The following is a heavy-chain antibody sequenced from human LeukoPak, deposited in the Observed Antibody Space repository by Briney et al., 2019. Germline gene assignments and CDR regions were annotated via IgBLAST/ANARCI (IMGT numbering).Heavy chain of an antibody. V-gene: IGHV4-39*01. CDR1: GGSISSSSYY. D-gene: IGHD2-2*01. CDR2: IYYSGST. CDR3: ARQGVGYCSSTSCYGGIFFDY. J-gene: IGHJ4*02. Sequence: SETLSLTCTVSGGSISSSSYYWGWIRQPPGKGLEWIGSIYYSGSTYYNPSLKSRVTISVDTSKNQFSLKLSSVTAADTAVYYCARQGVGYCSSTSCYGGIFFDYWGQGTLVTVSS.